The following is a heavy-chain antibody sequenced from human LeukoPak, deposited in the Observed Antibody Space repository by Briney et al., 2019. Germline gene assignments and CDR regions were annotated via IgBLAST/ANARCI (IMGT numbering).Heavy chain of an antibody. CDR1: GYTFTSYD. D-gene: IGHD6-6*01. Sequence: ASVKVSCKASGYTFTSYDINWVRQATGQGLEWMGWMNPNSGNTGYAQKFQGRVTMTRNTSISTAYMELSSLRSEDTAVYYCARSPEIAARPRYWGQGTLVTVSS. V-gene: IGHV1-8*01. CDR2: MNPNSGNT. CDR3: ARSPEIAARPRY. J-gene: IGHJ4*02.